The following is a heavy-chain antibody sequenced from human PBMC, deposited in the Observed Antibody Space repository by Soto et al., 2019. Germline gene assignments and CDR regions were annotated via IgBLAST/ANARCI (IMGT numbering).Heavy chain of an antibody. J-gene: IGHJ5*02. CDR2: ISGSGGST. V-gene: IGHV3-23*01. Sequence: GGSLRLSCVASGLTVSGKKYMAWVRQAPGKGPEWVSAISGSGGSTYYADSVKGRFTISRDNSKNTLYLQMNSLRAEDTAVYYCAKDGNPIPYLTGYYRLGWFDPWGQGTLVTVSS. CDR1: GLTVSGKKY. D-gene: IGHD3-9*01. CDR3: AKDGNPIPYLTGYYRLGWFDP.